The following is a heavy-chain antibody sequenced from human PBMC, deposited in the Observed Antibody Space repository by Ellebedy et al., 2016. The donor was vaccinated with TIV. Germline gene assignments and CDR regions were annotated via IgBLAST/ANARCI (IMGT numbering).Heavy chain of an antibody. Sequence: ASVKVSCKASGYTFTGYYMHWVRQAPGQGLEWMGWINPNRGGTNYAQKFQGWVTMTRDTSISTVYMELSRLRSDDTAVYYCARDKMDIAAAGTNWFDPWGQGTLVTVSS. J-gene: IGHJ5*02. V-gene: IGHV1-2*04. CDR2: INPNRGGT. CDR3: ARDKMDIAAAGTNWFDP. D-gene: IGHD6-13*01. CDR1: GYTFTGYY.